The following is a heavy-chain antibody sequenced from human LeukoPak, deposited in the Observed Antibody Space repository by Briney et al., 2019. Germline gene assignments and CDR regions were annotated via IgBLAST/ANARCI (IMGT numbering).Heavy chain of an antibody. D-gene: IGHD6-19*01. CDR3: ARGGSLGY. J-gene: IGHJ4*02. CDR2: ISSSGSAI. V-gene: IGHV3-48*03. CDR1: GFTFSSYE. Sequence: GGSLSLSCAASGFTFSSYEMNWVRQAPGKGLEWVSKISSSGSAIYYADSVKGRFTISRDNAKSTLCLQMNSLRVEETAVYYCARGGSLGYWGQGTLVTVSS.